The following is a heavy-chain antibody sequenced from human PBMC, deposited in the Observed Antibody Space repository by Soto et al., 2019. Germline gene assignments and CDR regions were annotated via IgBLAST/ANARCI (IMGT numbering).Heavy chain of an antibody. CDR2: ISGSGGST. CDR3: AKDHEDIVVVPAAINDY. D-gene: IGHD2-2*02. CDR1: GFTFSSYA. J-gene: IGHJ4*02. Sequence: EVQLLESGGGLVQPGGSLRLSCAASGFTFSSYAMSWVRQAPGKGLEWVSAISGSGGSTYYADSVKGRFTISRDNSKNTLYLQMNSLRAEDTAVYYCAKDHEDIVVVPAAINDYWGQGTLVTVSS. V-gene: IGHV3-23*01.